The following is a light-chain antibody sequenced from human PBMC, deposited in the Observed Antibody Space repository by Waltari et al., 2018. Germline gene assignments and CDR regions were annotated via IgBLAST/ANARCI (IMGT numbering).Light chain of an antibody. CDR2: LGS. J-gene: IGKJ1*01. CDR1: QSLLHSNGYNY. Sequence: DIVMTQSPLSLPVTPGEPASISCSSSQSLLHSNGYNYLDWYLQKPGQSPQLLIYLGSNLASGVPDRFSGSGSGTDFTLKISRVEAEDVGVYYCMQALQTPWTFGQGTKVEIK. CDR3: MQALQTPWT. V-gene: IGKV2-28*01.